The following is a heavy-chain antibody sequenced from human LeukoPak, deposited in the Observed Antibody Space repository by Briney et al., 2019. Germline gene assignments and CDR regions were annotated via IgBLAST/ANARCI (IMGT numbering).Heavy chain of an antibody. D-gene: IGHD3-3*01. Sequence: PSETLSLTCTVSGGSISSGSYYWSWIRQPAGKGLEWIGRVYTSGSTNYNPSLKSRVTISVDTSKNQFSLKLSSVTAADTAVYFCARATDITQIFYAFDIWGQGTLVTVSS. CDR3: ARATDITQIFYAFDI. CDR2: VYTSGST. CDR1: GGSISSGSYY. J-gene: IGHJ3*02. V-gene: IGHV4-61*02.